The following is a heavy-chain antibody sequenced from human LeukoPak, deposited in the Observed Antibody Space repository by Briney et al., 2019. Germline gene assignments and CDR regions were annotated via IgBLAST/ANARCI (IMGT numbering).Heavy chain of an antibody. CDR1: GFTFSIYG. J-gene: IGHJ5*02. Sequence: GGSLRLSCAASGFTFSIYGMHWVRQAPGKGLEWVAVMSYDGSNKYYADSVKGRFTISRDNAKNSLYLQMNSLRDEDTAVYYCARGSGWGPNWFDPWGQGTLVTVSS. CDR2: MSYDGSNK. CDR3: ARGSGWGPNWFDP. D-gene: IGHD6-19*01. V-gene: IGHV3-30*03.